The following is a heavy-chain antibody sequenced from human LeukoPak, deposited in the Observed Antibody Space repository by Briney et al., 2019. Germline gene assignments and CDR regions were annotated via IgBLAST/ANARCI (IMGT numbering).Heavy chain of an antibody. V-gene: IGHV3-21*01. CDR1: GFAFSSYT. J-gene: IGHJ6*03. D-gene: IGHD3-10*01. CDR3: ARDQKAFHYYGSGSELLVRYMDV. Sequence: PGGSLRLSCAASGFAFSSYTMNWVRQAPGKGLQSVSSISSSSSYIYYADSVKGRFTISRDNSKNSLYLQMNSLRAEDTAVYYCARDQKAFHYYGSGSELLVRYMDVWGKGTTVTISS. CDR2: ISSSSSYI.